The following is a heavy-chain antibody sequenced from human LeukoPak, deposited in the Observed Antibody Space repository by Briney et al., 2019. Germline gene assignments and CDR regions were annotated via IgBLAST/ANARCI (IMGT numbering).Heavy chain of an antibody. CDR2: INAYNGNT. CDR1: GYTFPRYG. D-gene: IGHD6-6*01. V-gene: IGHV1-18*01. CDR3: ARDRGIAARTYYYYYMDV. Sequence: ASVTVSCKASGYTFPRYGISWVRQPPGQGREWVGWINAYNGNTNYAQELQGRVTMTTDTSTSTAYMELRSLRSDDTAVYYCARDRGIAARTYYYYYMDVWGKGTTVTVSS. J-gene: IGHJ6*03.